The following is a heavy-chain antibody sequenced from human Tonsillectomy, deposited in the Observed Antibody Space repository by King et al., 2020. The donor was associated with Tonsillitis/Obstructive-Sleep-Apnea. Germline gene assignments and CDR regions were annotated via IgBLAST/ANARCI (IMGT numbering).Heavy chain of an antibody. D-gene: IGHD1-1*01. Sequence: VQLVESGGGVVQPGRSLRLSCAASGFTFSSYAMHWVRQAPGKGLEWVAVISYDGSNKYYADSVKGRFTISRDNSKNTLYLQMNSLRAEDTAVYYCARGPYKMPFHSWGQGNLVTVSS. V-gene: IGHV3-30*01. J-gene: IGHJ4*02. CDR1: GFTFSSYA. CDR2: ISYDGSNK. CDR3: ARGPYKMPFHS.